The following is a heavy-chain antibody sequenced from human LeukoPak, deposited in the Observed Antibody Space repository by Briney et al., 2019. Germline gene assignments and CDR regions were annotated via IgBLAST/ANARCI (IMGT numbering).Heavy chain of an antibody. CDR2: MNPNSGNT. J-gene: IGHJ3*02. D-gene: IGHD3-10*01. CDR3: ARARDNVLLWFGELLYAFDI. V-gene: IGHV1-8*01. Sequence: ASVKVSCKASGYTFTSYDINWVRQATGQELEWMGWMNPNSGNTGYAQKFQGRVTMTRNTSISTAYMELSSLRSEDTAVYYCARARDNVLLWFGELLYAFDIWGQGTMVTVSS. CDR1: GYTFTSYD.